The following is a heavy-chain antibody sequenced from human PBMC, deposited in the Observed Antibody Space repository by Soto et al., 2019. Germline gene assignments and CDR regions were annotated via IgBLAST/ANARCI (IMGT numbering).Heavy chain of an antibody. CDR1: GFTFSSYS. J-gene: IGHJ5*02. V-gene: IGHV3-21*01. D-gene: IGHD3-10*01. Sequence: EVQLVESGGGLVKPGGSLRLSCAASGFTFSSYSMNWVRQAPGKGLEWVASISSSSSYIYYADSVKGRFTISRDNAKKSLYLQMNSRRAEDTAVYYGARDTYFKGSGSYGPWGQGTLVTVSS. CDR3: ARDTYFKGSGSYGP. CDR2: ISSSSSYI.